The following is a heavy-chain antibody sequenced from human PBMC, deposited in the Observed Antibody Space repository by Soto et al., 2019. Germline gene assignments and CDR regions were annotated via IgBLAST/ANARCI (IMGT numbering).Heavy chain of an antibody. Sequence: GGSLRLSCAASGFTFSTYATSWVRQAPGKGLAWVSTINKNDDRTYYADSVKGRFTISRDNAKNTLYLQMDSLRAEDTAVYYCARATLSSGWFDYWGQGTLVTVSS. V-gene: IGHV3-23*01. CDR1: GFTFSTYA. D-gene: IGHD6-19*01. J-gene: IGHJ4*02. CDR2: INKNDDRT. CDR3: ARATLSSGWFDY.